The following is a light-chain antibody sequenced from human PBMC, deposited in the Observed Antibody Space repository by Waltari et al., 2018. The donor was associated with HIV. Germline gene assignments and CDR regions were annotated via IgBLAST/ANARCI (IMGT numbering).Light chain of an antibody. V-gene: IGLV2-14*03. Sequence: QSALTQPASVSGSPGQSITISCTGTSGDVGGYNFVSWYQQHPGKAPKLIIYEVTYRPSGVSDRFSGSKSCNTASLTISGLQAEDEADYYCCSYTSSNTYDFGTGTTVTVL. J-gene: IGLJ1*01. CDR3: CSYTSSNTYD. CDR2: EVT. CDR1: SGDVGGYNF.